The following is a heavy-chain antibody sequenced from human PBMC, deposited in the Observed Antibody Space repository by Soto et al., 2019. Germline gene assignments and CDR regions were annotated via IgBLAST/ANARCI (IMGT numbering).Heavy chain of an antibody. D-gene: IGHD5-18*01. Sequence: GGSLRLSCAASGFTFSSYAMHWVRQAPGKGLEWVAVISYDGSNKYYADSVKGRFTISRDNSKNTLYLQMNSLRAEDTAVYYCARGYTAMVKHYFDYWGQGTLVTAPQ. J-gene: IGHJ4*02. CDR2: ISYDGSNK. CDR1: GFTFSSYA. CDR3: ARGYTAMVKHYFDY. V-gene: IGHV3-30-3*01.